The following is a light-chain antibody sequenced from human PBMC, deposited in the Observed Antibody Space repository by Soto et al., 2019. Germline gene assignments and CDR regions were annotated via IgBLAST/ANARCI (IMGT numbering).Light chain of an antibody. J-gene: IGKJ3*01. CDR1: QGISNY. CDR3: KKYNRVPFS. V-gene: IGKV1-27*01. Sequence: DIQMTQSPSSLSASVGDRVAITCRASQGISNYLACYQQKPGIVPKLLIYAASTLQSEVPSRFSGSGSGTDFTLPISSLQREDVATYYCKKYNRVPFSFGPRTKADIK. CDR2: AAS.